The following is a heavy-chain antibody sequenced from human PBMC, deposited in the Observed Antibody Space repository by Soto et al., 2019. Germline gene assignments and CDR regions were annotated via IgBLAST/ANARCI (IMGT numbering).Heavy chain of an antibody. J-gene: IGHJ4*02. CDR3: ARATAYCGRTDCYPFDY. Sequence: SGTLSLTCTVSGASISRTDYYWSWIRQSPGKGLERIGYISNSGSTSYNPSLKSRVTMSLETSRNQFSLKLSSVTAADTALYFCARATAYCGRTDCYPFDYWGQGTRVTVSS. CDR1: GASISRTDYY. V-gene: IGHV4-30-4*01. D-gene: IGHD2-21*01. CDR2: ISNSGST.